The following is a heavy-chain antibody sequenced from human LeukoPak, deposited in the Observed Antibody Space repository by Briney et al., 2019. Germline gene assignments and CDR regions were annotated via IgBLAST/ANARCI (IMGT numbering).Heavy chain of an antibody. D-gene: IGHD3-3*01. CDR2: IYYSGST. Sequence: SETLSLTCTVSGGSISSSSYYWGWIRQPPGKGLEWIGSIYYSGSTYYNPSLKSRVTISVDTSKNQFSLKLSSVTAADTAVYYCARLLPTIFGVPWGQGTLVTVSS. J-gene: IGHJ4*02. CDR3: ARLLPTIFGVP. CDR1: GGSISSSSYY. V-gene: IGHV4-39*07.